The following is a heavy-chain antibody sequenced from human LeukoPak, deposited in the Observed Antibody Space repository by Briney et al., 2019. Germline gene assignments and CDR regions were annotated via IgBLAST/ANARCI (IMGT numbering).Heavy chain of an antibody. CDR2: IYSGDTT. Sequence: GRSLRLSCAVSGVTVSSNYMTWVRQAPGKGLEWVSIIYSGDTTYYADSVKGRFTISRDNSKSTVYLQMNSLRAEDTAVYYCARARQWLGVFDYWGQGTLVTVSS. CDR1: GVTVSSNY. D-gene: IGHD6-19*01. J-gene: IGHJ4*02. CDR3: ARARQWLGVFDY. V-gene: IGHV3-53*01.